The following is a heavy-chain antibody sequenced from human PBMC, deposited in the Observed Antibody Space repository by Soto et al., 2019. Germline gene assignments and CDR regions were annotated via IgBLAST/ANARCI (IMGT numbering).Heavy chain of an antibody. CDR2: IVPIYRAA. J-gene: IGHJ4*02. CDR1: GGTFSSYR. CDR3: VRDSGAKLSSS. V-gene: IGHV1-69*13. Sequence: GASVKVSCKASGGTFSSYRINWVRQAPGQGLEWVGGIVPIYRAADYAQKFQGRVTITADESARTSYMELRSLKSQDTAVYYCVRDSGAKLSSSWGRGTLVTV. D-gene: IGHD6-13*01.